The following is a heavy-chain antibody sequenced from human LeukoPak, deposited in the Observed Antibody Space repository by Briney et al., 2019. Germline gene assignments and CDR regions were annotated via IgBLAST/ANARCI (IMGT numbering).Heavy chain of an antibody. CDR3: VRAADYGDYGGFDY. Sequence: GGSLRLSCAASEFTFSRYWTHWVRQAPGKGLVWVARIISDGSYTNYADSVKGRFTISRDNAKNTLYLQMHSLRAEDTAVYYCVRAADYGDYGGFDYWGQGTLVTVSS. D-gene: IGHD4-17*01. J-gene: IGHJ4*02. CDR2: IISDGSYT. CDR1: EFTFSRYW. V-gene: IGHV3-74*01.